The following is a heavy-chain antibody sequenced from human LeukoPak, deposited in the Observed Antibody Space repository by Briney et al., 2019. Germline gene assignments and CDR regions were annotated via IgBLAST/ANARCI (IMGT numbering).Heavy chain of an antibody. Sequence: GGSLRLSCAASGFTFSSYGMSWVCQAPGKGLEWVSAISGSGGTIYYADSVKGRFTISRDNAKNSLYLQMNSLRAEDTAVYYCAELGITMIGGVWGKGTTVTISS. V-gene: IGHV3-23*01. D-gene: IGHD3-10*02. CDR3: AELGITMIGGV. CDR1: GFTFSSYG. CDR2: ISGSGGTI. J-gene: IGHJ6*04.